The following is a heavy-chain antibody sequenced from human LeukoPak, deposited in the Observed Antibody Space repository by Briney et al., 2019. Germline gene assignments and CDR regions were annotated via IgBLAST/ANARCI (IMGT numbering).Heavy chain of an antibody. Sequence: ASVKVSCKVSGYTLTELSMHWVRQAPGKGLEWMGGFDPEDGETIYAQKFQGRVTMTEDTSTDTAYMELSSPRSEDTAVYYCATGRSILDYYDSSGYLWYWGQGTLVTVSS. CDR2: FDPEDGET. CDR3: ATGRSILDYYDSSGYLWY. CDR1: GYTLTELS. J-gene: IGHJ4*02. V-gene: IGHV1-24*01. D-gene: IGHD3-22*01.